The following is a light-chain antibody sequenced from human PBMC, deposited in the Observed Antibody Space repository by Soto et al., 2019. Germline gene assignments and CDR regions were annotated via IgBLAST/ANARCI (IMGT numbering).Light chain of an antibody. CDR3: SSYTCGSTLVV. V-gene: IGLV2-14*01. CDR2: GVS. J-gene: IGLJ2*01. Sequence: QSALTQPASVSGSPGQSITISCTGTSSDVGGYNYVSWYQQHPGKAPKLMIYGVSNRPSEVANRFSGSKSGNTASLTISGLQAEDEANYYCSSYTCGSTLVVFGGGTKLTVL. CDR1: SSDVGGYNY.